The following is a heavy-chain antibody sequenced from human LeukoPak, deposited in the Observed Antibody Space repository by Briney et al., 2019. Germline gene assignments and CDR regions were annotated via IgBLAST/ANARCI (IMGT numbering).Heavy chain of an antibody. CDR1: GFTFSSYW. V-gene: IGHV3-7*01. Sequence: GGSLRLSCAASGFTFSSYWMSWVRQAPGKGLEWVANIKQDGSEKYYVDSVKGRFSISRDNAKNSLYLQMNSLRAEDTAVYYCASDSSSWTVDYWGEGTLVTVSS. CDR2: IKQDGSEK. CDR3: ASDSSSWTVDY. J-gene: IGHJ4*02. D-gene: IGHD6-13*01.